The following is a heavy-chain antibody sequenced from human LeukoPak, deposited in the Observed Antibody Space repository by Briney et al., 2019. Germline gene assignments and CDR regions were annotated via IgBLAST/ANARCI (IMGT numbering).Heavy chain of an antibody. Sequence: GGSLRLSCAASGFTFISYAMSWVRQAPGKGLEWVSAISGSGGSTYYADSVKGRFTISRDNSKNTLYLQMNSLRAEDTAVYYCARDGISSSWYNWFDPWGQGTLVTVSS. D-gene: IGHD6-13*01. CDR2: ISGSGGST. CDR1: GFTFISYA. CDR3: ARDGISSSWYNWFDP. J-gene: IGHJ5*02. V-gene: IGHV3-23*01.